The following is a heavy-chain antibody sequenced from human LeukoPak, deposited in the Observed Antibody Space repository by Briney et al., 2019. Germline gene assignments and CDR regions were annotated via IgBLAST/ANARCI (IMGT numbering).Heavy chain of an antibody. Sequence: PGGSLRLSCAAPGFTFSSYGMHWVRQAPGKGLEWVAVISYDGSNKYYADSVKGRFTISRDNSENTLYLQMNSLRAEDTAVYYCAKIPAYSSSSHYYYGMDVWGQGTTVTVSS. CDR1: GFTFSSYG. J-gene: IGHJ6*02. CDR2: ISYDGSNK. V-gene: IGHV3-30*18. D-gene: IGHD6-6*01. CDR3: AKIPAYSSSSHYYYGMDV.